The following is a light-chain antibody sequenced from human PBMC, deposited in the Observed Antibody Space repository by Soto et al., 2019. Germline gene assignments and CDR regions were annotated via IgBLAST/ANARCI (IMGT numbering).Light chain of an antibody. CDR2: AAS. J-gene: IGKJ1*01. V-gene: IGKV1-39*01. CDR1: QSISTY. CDR3: QQYGSSPLTWT. Sequence: DIQMTQSPSSLSASVGDRVTITCRASQSISTYLNWYQQKPGKAPKLLIYAASSLQSGVPSRFSGSGSGTDFTLTISSLQPEDFAVYYCQQYGSSPLTWTFGQGTKVEIK.